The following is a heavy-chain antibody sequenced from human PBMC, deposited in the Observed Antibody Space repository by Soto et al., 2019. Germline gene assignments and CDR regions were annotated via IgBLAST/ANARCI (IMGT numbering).Heavy chain of an antibody. J-gene: IGHJ5*02. CDR3: ARRYGDYPSDWFDP. D-gene: IGHD4-17*01. V-gene: IGHV4-31*03. CDR2: IYYSGST. CDR1: GGSISSGGYY. Sequence: QVQLQESGPGLVKPSQTLSLTCTVSGGSISSGGYYWSWIRQHPGKGLEWIGYIYYSGSTYYNPSLNCRFSISVDPSKNQFSLKLSSVTAADTAVYYCARRYGDYPSDWFDPWGQGTLLTVSS.